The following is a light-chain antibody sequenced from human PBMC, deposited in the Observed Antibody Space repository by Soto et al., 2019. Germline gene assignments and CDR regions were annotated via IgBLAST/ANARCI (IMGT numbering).Light chain of an antibody. CDR3: QQYNSYSIT. V-gene: IGKV1-5*01. J-gene: IGKJ5*01. CDR1: QSISSW. Sequence: DIQMTQSPSTLSASVGDRVTITCRASQSISSWLAWYQQKPGKAPKLLIYDASSLESGVPSRFSGSGSGTELTLTISSLQPDDFETYDCQQYNSYSITFGQGTRLEIK. CDR2: DAS.